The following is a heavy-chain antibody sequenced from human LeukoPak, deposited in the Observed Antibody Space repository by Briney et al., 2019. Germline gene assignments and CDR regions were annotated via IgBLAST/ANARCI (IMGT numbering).Heavy chain of an antibody. V-gene: IGHV4-38-2*01. CDR3: AGNRKVGALGY. CDR1: GYSISSGYY. D-gene: IGHD1-14*01. CDR2: IYHNGNT. J-gene: IGHJ4*02. Sequence: PSETLSLTCAVSGYSISSGYYWGWIRQPPRKGLEWIGSIYHNGNTYYNPSLKSRVTISVDTSKNEFSLKLSSVTAADTAVYYCAGNRKVGALGYWGQGTLVTVSS.